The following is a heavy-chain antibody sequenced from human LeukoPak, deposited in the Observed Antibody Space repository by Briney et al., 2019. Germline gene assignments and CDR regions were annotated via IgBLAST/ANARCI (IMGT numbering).Heavy chain of an antibody. V-gene: IGHV4-59*01. CDR1: GGSISSYY. CDR2: IYYSGST. CDR3: ALFRRGIQLWLPFDY. Sequence: PSETLSLTCTVSGGSISSYYWSWIRQPPGKGLEWIGYIYYSGSTNYNPSLKSRVTISVDTSKNQFSLKLSSVTAADTAVYYCALFRRGIQLWLPFDYWGQGTLVTVSS. J-gene: IGHJ4*02. D-gene: IGHD5-18*01.